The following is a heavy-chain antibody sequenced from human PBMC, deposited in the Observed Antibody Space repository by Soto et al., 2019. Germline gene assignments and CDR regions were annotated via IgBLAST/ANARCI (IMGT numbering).Heavy chain of an antibody. D-gene: IGHD3-3*01. CDR3: ASVLRDRYDFWSGGDYYYYMDV. Sequence: SVKVSGKASGGTFSSYAISWVRQAPGQGLEWMGGIIPNFGTANYAQKLQGRVTITTDTSTSTAYMELRSPRSDDTAVYYCASVLRDRYDFWSGGDYYYYMDVWGKGTTVTVSS. V-gene: IGHV1-69*05. J-gene: IGHJ6*03. CDR2: IIPNFGTA. CDR1: GGTFSSYA.